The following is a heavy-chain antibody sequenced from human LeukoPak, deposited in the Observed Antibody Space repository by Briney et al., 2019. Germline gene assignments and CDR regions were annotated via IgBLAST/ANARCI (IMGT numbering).Heavy chain of an antibody. D-gene: IGHD1-26*01. CDR2: IIPIFGTA. CDR3: ARGIVGATVYFDY. Sequence: SVKVSCKASGGTFSSYAISWVRQAPGQGLEWMGRIIPIFGTANYAQKFQGRVTITADESTSTAYMELSSLRSEDTAVYYCARGIVGATVYFDYWGQGTLVTVSS. J-gene: IGHJ4*02. CDR1: GGTFSSYA. V-gene: IGHV1-69*13.